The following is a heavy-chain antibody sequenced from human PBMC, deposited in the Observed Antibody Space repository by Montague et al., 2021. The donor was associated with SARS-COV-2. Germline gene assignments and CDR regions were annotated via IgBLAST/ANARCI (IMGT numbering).Heavy chain of an antibody. V-gene: IGHV3-20*04. J-gene: IGHJ4*02. Sequence: SLRLSCAASGSTFGDYGMSWVRQDPGRGLEWVSGITWNAGSTGYADSVKGRFTISRDNAKNSLYLQMKSLRVEDTALYYCVRGYYGGPIDNWGQGTPVTVSP. CDR2: ITWNAGST. CDR3: VRGYYGGPIDN. CDR1: GSTFGDYG. D-gene: IGHD1-26*01.